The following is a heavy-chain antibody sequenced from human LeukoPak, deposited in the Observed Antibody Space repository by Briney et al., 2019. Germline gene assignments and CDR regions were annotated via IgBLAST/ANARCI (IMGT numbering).Heavy chain of an antibody. CDR2: IWYDGSNT. J-gene: IGHJ4*02. CDR3: ARDRTFYGCSSTSCYGEGLDY. Sequence: PGGSLRLSCAASGFTFSSYGMHWVRQAPGKGLEWVAAIWYDGSNTYYADSVKGRFTISRDNSKNTLYLQMNSLRDEDTAVYYCARDRTFYGCSSTSCYGEGLDYWGQGTLVTVSS. V-gene: IGHV3-33*01. CDR1: GFTFSSYG. D-gene: IGHD2-2*01.